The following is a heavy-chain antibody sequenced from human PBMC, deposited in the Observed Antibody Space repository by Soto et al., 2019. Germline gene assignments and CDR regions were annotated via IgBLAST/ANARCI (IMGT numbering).Heavy chain of an antibody. D-gene: IGHD2-8*01. CDR2: ISSTGSTI. CDR1: GFTFSSYD. V-gene: IGHV3-48*03. CDR3: ARGLVVTVYVQDGMDV. J-gene: IGHJ6*02. Sequence: XGSLRLSCSASGFTFSSYDMNWVRQAPGKGLDWVSYISSTGSTIYYADSVKGRFTISRDNAKNSLYLKMNSLRAEDTAVYYCARGLVVTVYVQDGMDVWGQGPTVTVSS.